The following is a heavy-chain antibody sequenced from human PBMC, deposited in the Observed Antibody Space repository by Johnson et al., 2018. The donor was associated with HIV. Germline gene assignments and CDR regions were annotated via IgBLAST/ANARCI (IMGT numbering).Heavy chain of an antibody. CDR2: IWYDGSNK. J-gene: IGHJ3*02. Sequence: VQVVESGGGVVQPGRSLRLSCAASGFTFSSYGMHWVRQAPGKVLEWVAVIWYDGSNKYYADSVKGRFTISRDNSKNSLYLQMNSLRTEDTALYYCAKDTFSGSYCRAFDAFDIWGQGTMVTVSS. CDR3: AKDTFSGSYCRAFDAFDI. V-gene: IGHV3-33*03. D-gene: IGHD3-10*01. CDR1: GFTFSSYG.